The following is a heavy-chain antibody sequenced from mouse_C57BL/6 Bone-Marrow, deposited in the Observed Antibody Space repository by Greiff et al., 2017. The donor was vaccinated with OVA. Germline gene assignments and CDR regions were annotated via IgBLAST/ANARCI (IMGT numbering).Heavy chain of an antibody. CDR1: GYAFSSSW. Sequence: QVQLQQSGPELVKPGASVKISCKASGYAFSSSWMNWVKQRPGQGLEWIGRIYPGDGDTNYNGKFKGKATLTADKSSSTAYMQLSSLTSEDSAVYFCARTIPYYGSSYWYFDVWGTGTTVTVSS. CDR3: ARTIPYYGSSYWYFDV. D-gene: IGHD1-1*01. J-gene: IGHJ1*03. V-gene: IGHV1-82*01. CDR2: IYPGDGDT.